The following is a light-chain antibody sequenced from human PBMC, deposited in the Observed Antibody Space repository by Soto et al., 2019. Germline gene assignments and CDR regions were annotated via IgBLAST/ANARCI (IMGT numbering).Light chain of an antibody. CDR3: SSYTSSSTLDVV. Sequence: QSALTQPASVSGSPGQSITISCTGTSSDVGGYNYVSWYQQHPGKAPKLMIYDVSNRPSGVSNRFSGSKSGNTASLTISGLQAEDEADYYCSSYTSSSTLDVVFGGGTK. CDR1: SSDVGGYNY. J-gene: IGLJ2*01. V-gene: IGLV2-14*01. CDR2: DVS.